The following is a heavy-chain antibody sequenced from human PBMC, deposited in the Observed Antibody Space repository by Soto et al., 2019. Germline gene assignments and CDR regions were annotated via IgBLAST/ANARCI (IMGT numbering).Heavy chain of an antibody. Sequence: ASVKVSCKASGYTFTVYYMHWVRQAPGQGQGWMGWFNPMSGGTMYPQNFQGQLTMTWATSISTAYMPLTSLRSDDTAVDYCARDLAKGGGSAGFDYWGQGTLVTVSS. CDR1: GYTFTVYY. D-gene: IGHD1-26*01. CDR2: FNPMSGGT. V-gene: IGHV1-2*02. CDR3: ARDLAKGGGSAGFDY. J-gene: IGHJ4*02.